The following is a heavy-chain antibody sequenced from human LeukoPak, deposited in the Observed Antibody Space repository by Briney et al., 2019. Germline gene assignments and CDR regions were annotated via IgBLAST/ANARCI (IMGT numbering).Heavy chain of an antibody. Sequence: GGSLRLSCAASGFTFSSYAMSWVRQAPGKGLEWVSTITGSGGNTYYAESVKGRFTISRGNSKNRLYLQMNSLRAEDTAVYYCAKESTVTPGNVNWFDSWGQGTLVTVSS. J-gene: IGHJ5*01. D-gene: IGHD4-17*01. CDR2: ITGSGGNT. CDR3: AKESTVTPGNVNWFDS. CDR1: GFTFSSYA. V-gene: IGHV3-23*01.